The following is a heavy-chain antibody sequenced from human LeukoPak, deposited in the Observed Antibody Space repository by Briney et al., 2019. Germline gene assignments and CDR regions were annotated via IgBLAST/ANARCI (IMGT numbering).Heavy chain of an antibody. D-gene: IGHD3-22*01. Sequence: GESLKISCKGSGYSFTSYWISWVRQMPGKGLEWMGRIDPSDSYTNYSPSFQGHVTISADKSISTAYLQWSSLKASDTATYYCARTLGGPYSSGYYFDYWGQGTLVTVSS. V-gene: IGHV5-10-1*01. J-gene: IGHJ4*02. CDR1: GYSFTSYW. CDR3: ARTLGGPYSSGYYFDY. CDR2: IDPSDSYT.